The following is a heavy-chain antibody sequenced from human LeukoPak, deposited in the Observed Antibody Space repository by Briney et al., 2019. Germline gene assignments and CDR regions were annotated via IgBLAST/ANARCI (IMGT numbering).Heavy chain of an antibody. CDR3: ARAHYDIWNGYYYFDY. CDR2: ISYSGNA. V-gene: IGHV4-59*11. D-gene: IGHD3-3*01. Sequence: SETLSLTCTVSGGSISSHYWSWIRQSPGKGLEWIGYISYSGNADYNPSLKSPVTISLDTSKNQFSLRLSSVTAADTAVYYCARAHYDIWNGYYYFDYWGQGTLVTVSS. CDR1: GGSISSHY. J-gene: IGHJ4*02.